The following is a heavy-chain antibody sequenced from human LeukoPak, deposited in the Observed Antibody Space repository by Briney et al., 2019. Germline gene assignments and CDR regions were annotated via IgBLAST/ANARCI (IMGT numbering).Heavy chain of an antibody. CDR1: GGSISSYY. D-gene: IGHD3-9*01. Sequence: SETLSLTRTVSGGSISSYYWSWIRQPPGKGLEWIGYIYYSGSTNYNPSLKSRVTISVDTSKNQFSLKLSSVTAADTAVYYCARRKILTGYYNIWGQGTMVTVSS. CDR3: ARRKILTGYYNI. J-gene: IGHJ3*02. CDR2: IYYSGST. V-gene: IGHV4-59*08.